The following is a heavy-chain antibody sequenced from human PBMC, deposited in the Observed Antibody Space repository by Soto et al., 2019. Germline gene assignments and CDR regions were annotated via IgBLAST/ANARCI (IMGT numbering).Heavy chain of an antibody. V-gene: IGHV4-34*01. CDR3: ANRYDSSGSEGVEFDY. D-gene: IGHD3-22*01. Sequence: SSETLSLTCAVYGGSFSGYYWSWIRQPPGKGLEWIGEINHSGSTNYNPSLKSRVTISVDTSKNQFSLKLSSVTAADTAVYYCANRYDSSGSEGVEFDYWGQGTLVTVSS. CDR1: GGSFSGYY. J-gene: IGHJ4*02. CDR2: INHSGST.